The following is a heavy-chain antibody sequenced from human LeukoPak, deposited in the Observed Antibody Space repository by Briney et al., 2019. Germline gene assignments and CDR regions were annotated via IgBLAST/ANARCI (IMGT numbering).Heavy chain of an antibody. CDR1: GFTFSSYG. D-gene: IGHD6-13*01. V-gene: IGHV3-30*18. CDR2: ISYDGSNK. J-gene: IGHJ4*02. CDR3: AKGSAYSSSWYGDY. Sequence: PGGSLRLSCAASGFTFSSYGMHWVRQAPGKGLEWVAVISYDGSNKYYADSVKGRFTISRDNSKNTLYLQMNSLRAEDTAVYYCAKGSAYSSSWYGDYWGQGTLVTVSS.